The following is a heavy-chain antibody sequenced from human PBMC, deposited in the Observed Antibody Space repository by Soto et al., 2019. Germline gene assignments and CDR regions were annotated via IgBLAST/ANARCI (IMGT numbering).Heavy chain of an antibody. CDR3: ARDESAGSSIRY. Sequence: EVQVVESGGGLVKPGGSLRLSCTASGSTFRTYGMNWDRQAPGKGLEWVSSISNSGDYIYYADSVQGRFTISRDNAKNSLYLQMNSLRAEDTAVYFCARDESAGSSIRYWGQGILVTVSS. CDR1: GSTFRTYG. J-gene: IGHJ4*02. V-gene: IGHV3-21*01. D-gene: IGHD2-2*01. CDR2: ISNSGDYI.